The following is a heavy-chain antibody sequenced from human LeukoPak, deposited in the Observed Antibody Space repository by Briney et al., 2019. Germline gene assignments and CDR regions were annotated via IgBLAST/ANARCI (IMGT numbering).Heavy chain of an antibody. J-gene: IGHJ4*02. CDR2: INHSGST. D-gene: IGHD2-2*02. CDR3: ARGGNVVVPAAIFGPY. Sequence: PSETLSLTCAVYGGSFSGYYWSWIRQPPGKGLEWIGEINHSGSTNYNPSLKSRVTIPVDTSKNQFSLKLSSVTAADTAVYCCARGGNVVVPAAIFGPYWGQGTLVTVSS. V-gene: IGHV4-34*01. CDR1: GGSFSGYY.